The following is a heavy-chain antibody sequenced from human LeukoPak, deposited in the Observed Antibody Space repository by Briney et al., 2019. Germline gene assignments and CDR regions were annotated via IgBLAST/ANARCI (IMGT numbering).Heavy chain of an antibody. CDR3: AREGYCSSTSCYTRLVNYYYYYGMDV. D-gene: IGHD2-2*02. CDR2: INPSGGST. J-gene: IGHJ6*02. CDR1: GYTFTSYY. Sequence: APVKVSCKASGYTFTSYYMHWVRQAPGQGLEWMGIINPSGGSTSYAQKFQGRVTMTTDTSTSTAYMELRSLRSDDTAVYYCAREGYCSSTSCYTRLVNYYYYYGMDVWGQGTTVTASS. V-gene: IGHV1-46*01.